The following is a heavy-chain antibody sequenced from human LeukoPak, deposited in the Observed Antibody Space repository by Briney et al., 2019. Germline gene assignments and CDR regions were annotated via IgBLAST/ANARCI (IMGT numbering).Heavy chain of an antibody. Sequence: GSLRLSCAASGFTFSSYAMTWVRQAPGKGPEWVSRISGSGDRTYYTDSVKGRFTISRDNSKNTLDLQMNSLRAEDTAVYYCAKRDNNDYYTGLHVFDIWGQGTMVTVSS. CDR2: ISGSGDRT. D-gene: IGHD3-22*01. J-gene: IGHJ3*02. V-gene: IGHV3-23*01. CDR3: AKRDNNDYYTGLHVFDI. CDR1: GFTFSSYA.